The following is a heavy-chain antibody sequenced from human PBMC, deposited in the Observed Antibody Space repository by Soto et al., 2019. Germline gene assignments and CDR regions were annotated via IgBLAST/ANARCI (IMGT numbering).Heavy chain of an antibody. J-gene: IGHJ3*02. CDR3: ARGYCSGGSCLMDGADAFDI. CDR2: INPSGGST. CDR1: GYTFTSYY. Sequence: GASVKVSCKASGYTFTSYYMHWVRQAPGQGLEWMGIINPSGGSTSYAQKFQGRVTMTRDTSTSTAYMELSSLRSEDTAVYYCARGYCSGGSCLMDGADAFDIWGQGTMVTVSS. D-gene: IGHD2-15*01. V-gene: IGHV1-46*01.